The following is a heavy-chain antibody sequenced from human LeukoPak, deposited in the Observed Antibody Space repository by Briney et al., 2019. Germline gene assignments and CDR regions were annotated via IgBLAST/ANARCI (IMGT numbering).Heavy chain of an antibody. D-gene: IGHD6-19*01. J-gene: IGHJ4*02. CDR1: GGTFSSYA. Sequence: ASVKVSCKASGGTFSSYAISWVRQAPGQGLEWMGWINPNSGGTNYAQKFQGRVTMTRDTSISTAYMELSRLRSDDTAVYYCVRDLEAFMAGPTPNFDYWGQGTLVTVSS. CDR2: INPNSGGT. V-gene: IGHV1-2*02. CDR3: VRDLEAFMAGPTPNFDY.